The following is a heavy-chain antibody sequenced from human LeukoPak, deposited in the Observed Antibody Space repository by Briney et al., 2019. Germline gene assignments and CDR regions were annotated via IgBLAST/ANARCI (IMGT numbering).Heavy chain of an antibody. CDR3: TRVNLRGSQYNWFDP. V-gene: IGHV1-69*08. CDR2: ITPVIGSV. D-gene: IGHD1-26*01. CDR1: GGTFNSHI. Sequence: ASVKVSCKTSGGTFNSHIFGWVRQARGQGLEWMGMITPVIGSVKYAQKFQGRMTIFADGSTTTAYMELNSLTSEDTAVYFCTRVNLRGSQYNWFDPWGQGTLVTVSS. J-gene: IGHJ5*02.